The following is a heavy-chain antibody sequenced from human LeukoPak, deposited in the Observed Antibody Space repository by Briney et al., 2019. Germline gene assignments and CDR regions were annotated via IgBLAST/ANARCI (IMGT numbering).Heavy chain of an antibody. CDR2: IRPDGRT. J-gene: IGHJ4*02. CDR3: ATLKGWYGEGCFDC. CDR1: GVTVSSIY. D-gene: IGHD3-10*01. V-gene: IGHV3-53*01. Sequence: GGSLRLSCAASGVTVSSIYMGWVRQAPGKGLDWVSLIRPDGRTYYTESVKGRFTICRDSSENSLILQMNSLRAEDTAVYYCATLKGWYGEGCFDCWGQGTLVTVSS.